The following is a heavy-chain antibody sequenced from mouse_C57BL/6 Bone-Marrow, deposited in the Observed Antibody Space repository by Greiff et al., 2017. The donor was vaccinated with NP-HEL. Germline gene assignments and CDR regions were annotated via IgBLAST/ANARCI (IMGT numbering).Heavy chain of an antibody. J-gene: IGHJ1*03. V-gene: IGHV1-19*01. CDR3: ARDDYYGSSYCWYFDV. CDR2: INPYNGGT. CDR1: GYTFTDYY. D-gene: IGHD1-1*01. Sequence: EVQLQESGPVLVKPGASVKMSCKASGYTFTDYYMNWVKQSHGKSLEWIGVINPYNGGTSYNQKFKGKATLTVDKSSSTAYMELNSLTSEDSAVYYCARDDYYGSSYCWYFDVWGTGTTVTVSS.